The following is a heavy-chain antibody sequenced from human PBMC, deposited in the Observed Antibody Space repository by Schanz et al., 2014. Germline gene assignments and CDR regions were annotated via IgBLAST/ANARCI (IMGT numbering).Heavy chain of an antibody. J-gene: IGHJ3*02. V-gene: IGHV3-23*04. D-gene: IGHD4-17*01. CDR3: AKDPHKDCGGNPQALDI. CDR2: INGNGGIT. CDR1: GFTFSTYA. Sequence: EVQLVESGGGVVRPGGSLRLSCAASGFTFSTYAMSWVRQAPGKGLEWVSAINGNGGITYYADPVKGRFTISRDNSKNTLYLQMNSLRAEDTALYYCAKDPHKDCGGNPQALDIWGQGTMVTVSS.